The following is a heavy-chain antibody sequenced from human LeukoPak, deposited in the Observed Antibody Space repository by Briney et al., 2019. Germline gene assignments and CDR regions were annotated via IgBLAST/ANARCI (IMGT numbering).Heavy chain of an antibody. CDR1: GFTFSSYT. J-gene: IGHJ4*02. V-gene: IGHV3-23*01. CDR3: AKDGDIVVVPAAMYVY. CDR2: ISGSGGST. Sequence: GGSLRLSCAASGFTFSSYTMSWVRQAPGKELEWVSAISGSGGSTYYADSVKGRFTISRDNSKNTLYLQMNSLRAGDTAVYYCAKDGDIVVVPAAMYVYWGQGTLVTVSS. D-gene: IGHD2-2*01.